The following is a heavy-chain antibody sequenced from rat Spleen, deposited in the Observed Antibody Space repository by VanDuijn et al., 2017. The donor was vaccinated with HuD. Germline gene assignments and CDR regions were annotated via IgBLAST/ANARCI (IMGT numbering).Heavy chain of an antibody. V-gene: IGHV2-43*01. CDR1: GFSLTNFH. CDR3: ARANRDSYAHFDH. D-gene: IGHD1-12*01. CDR2: IWSGGST. Sequence: QVQLKESGPGLVQPSQTLSLTCTVSGFSLTNFHVSWVRQPPGKGLEWMGVIWSGGSTAYNSLLKSRLSITRDISESQVFLEMNSLQTEDTASYYCARANRDSYAHFDHWGQGVMVTVSS. J-gene: IGHJ2*01.